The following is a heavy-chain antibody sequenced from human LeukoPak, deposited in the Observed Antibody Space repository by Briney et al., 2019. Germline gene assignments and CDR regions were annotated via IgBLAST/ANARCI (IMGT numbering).Heavy chain of an antibody. CDR2: INHNSGGT. J-gene: IGHJ4*02. Sequence: GASVKVSCKASSYTFTTYGISWVRQAPGQGLEWMGWINHNSGGTNYAQKFQGRVTMTRDTSISTAYMELSRLRSDDTAVYYCARPGVDFWSGYLGFDYWGQGTLVTVSS. D-gene: IGHD3-3*01. CDR1: SYTFTTYG. CDR3: ARPGVDFWSGYLGFDY. V-gene: IGHV1-2*02.